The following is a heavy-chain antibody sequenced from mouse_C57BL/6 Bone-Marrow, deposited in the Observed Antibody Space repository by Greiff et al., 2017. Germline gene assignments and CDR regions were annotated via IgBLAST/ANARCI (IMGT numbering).Heavy chain of an antibody. D-gene: IGHD3-3*01. CDR3: ARKGRFAY. CDR2: IGSGGST. J-gene: IGHJ3*01. CDR1: GFSLTSYG. V-gene: IGHV2-2*01. Sequence: VKLMESGPGLVQPSQSLSITCTVSGFSLTSYGVHWVRQSPGKGLEWLGVIGSGGSTDYNAAFISRLSISKDNSKSQVFFKMNSLQADDTAIYYCARKGRFAYWGQGTLVTVSA.